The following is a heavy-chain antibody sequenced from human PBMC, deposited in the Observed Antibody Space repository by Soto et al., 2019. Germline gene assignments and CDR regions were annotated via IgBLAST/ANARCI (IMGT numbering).Heavy chain of an antibody. J-gene: IGHJ4*02. CDR1: GGSISSYY. CDR3: ARGGYDSSGYYPFDY. Sequence: SETLSLTCTVYGGSISSYYWSWIRQPAGKGLEWIGRIYTSGSTNYNPSLKSRVTMSVDTSKNQFSLKLSSVTAADTAVYYCARGGYDSSGYYPFDYWGQGTLVTVSS. V-gene: IGHV4-4*07. CDR2: IYTSGST. D-gene: IGHD3-22*01.